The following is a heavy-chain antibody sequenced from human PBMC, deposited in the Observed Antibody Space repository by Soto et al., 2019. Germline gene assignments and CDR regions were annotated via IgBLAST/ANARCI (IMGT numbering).Heavy chain of an antibody. Sequence: QVQLVESGGGVVQPGRSLRLSCVGSGFSFSSYDMNWVRQAPGTGLEWVALMSYDGSKKYYGDSERGRVTISRDNSKNTLYLQMDHLRPEDTAIYYCAKDLKPGSRWSLGGVEHCMDVWGRGTTVSVSS. V-gene: IGHV3-30*18. CDR2: MSYDGSKK. CDR1: GFSFSSYD. J-gene: IGHJ6*03. CDR3: AKDLKPGSRWSLGGVEHCMDV. D-gene: IGHD3-16*01.